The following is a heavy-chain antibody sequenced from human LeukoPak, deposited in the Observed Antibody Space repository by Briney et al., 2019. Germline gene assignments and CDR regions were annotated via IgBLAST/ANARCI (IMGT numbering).Heavy chain of an antibody. V-gene: IGHV1-46*01. CDR3: ARDNSVGDNAWWFDP. Sequence: APVKGSCKASGYTFTSFYMHWVRQAPGQGVEWIGLINPTGGSTGYAQKFQGRVTMTRDMSTSTDYMELSSLRSEDTAIYYCARDNSVGDNAWWFDPWGQGTLVTVSS. D-gene: IGHD1-26*01. CDR2: INPTGGST. CDR1: GYTFTSFY. J-gene: IGHJ5*02.